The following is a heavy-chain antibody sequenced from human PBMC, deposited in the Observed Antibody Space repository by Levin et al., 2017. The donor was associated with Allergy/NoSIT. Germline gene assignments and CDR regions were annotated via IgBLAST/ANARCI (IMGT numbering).Heavy chain of an antibody. J-gene: IGHJ5*02. D-gene: IGHD4-23*01. V-gene: IGHV4-34*01. Sequence: NASETLSLTCAVYGGSFSGYYWSWIRQPPGKGLEWIGEINHSGSTNYNPSLKSRVTISVDTSKNQFSLKLSSVTAADTAVYYCARTGGNSWFDPWGQGTLVTVSS. CDR3: ARTGGNSWFDP. CDR2: INHSGST. CDR1: GGSFSGYY.